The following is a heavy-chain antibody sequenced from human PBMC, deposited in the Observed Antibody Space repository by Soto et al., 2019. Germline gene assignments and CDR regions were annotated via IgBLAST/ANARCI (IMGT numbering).Heavy chain of an antibody. CDR3: TTDLLKRRYTWNFY. D-gene: IGHD1-7*01. Sequence: EVQLAVSGGGFVKPGGSLRLSCAVSGFSFSDAWLNWVRQAPGKGLEWVGRIKTKSDSAATAYAAPVKSRFIISRDDSKNTLFLQLNSLQAEDTAVYYFTTDLLKRRYTWNFYWGQGTLVTVSS. CDR1: GFSFSDAW. J-gene: IGHJ4*02. V-gene: IGHV3-15*07. CDR2: IKTKSDSAAT.